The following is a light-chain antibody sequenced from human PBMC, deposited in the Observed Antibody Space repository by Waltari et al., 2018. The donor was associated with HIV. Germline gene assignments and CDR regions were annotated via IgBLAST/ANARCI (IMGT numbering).Light chain of an antibody. Sequence: SFELTQPPSVSVSPGQTASITCSGDNLGNKYACWYQHQAGQSPVLVIYQDNKRPLGIPQRFSGSNSGNTATLTISGTQAMDEADYYCQAWDSGNVVFGGGTKLTVL. CDR1: NLGNKY. V-gene: IGLV3-1*01. J-gene: IGLJ3*02. CDR3: QAWDSGNVV. CDR2: QDN.